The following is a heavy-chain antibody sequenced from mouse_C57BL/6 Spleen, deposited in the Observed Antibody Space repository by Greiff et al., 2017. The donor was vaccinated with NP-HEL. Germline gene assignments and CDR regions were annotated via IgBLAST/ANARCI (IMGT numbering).Heavy chain of an antibody. J-gene: IGHJ1*03. CDR3: ARWLPSHWYFDV. CDR1: GYTFTSYW. D-gene: IGHD2-2*01. CDR2: IHPNSGST. V-gene: IGHV1-64*01. Sequence: VQLQQPGAELVKPGASVKLSCKASGYTFTSYWMHWVKQRPGQGLEWIGMIHPNSGSTNYNEKFKSKATLTVDKSSSTAYMQLSSLTSEDSAVYYCARWLPSHWYFDVWGTGTTVTVSS.